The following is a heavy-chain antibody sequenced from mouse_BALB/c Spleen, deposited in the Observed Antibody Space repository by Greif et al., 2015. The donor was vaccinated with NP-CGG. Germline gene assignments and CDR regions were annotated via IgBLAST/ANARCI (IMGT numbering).Heavy chain of an antibody. V-gene: IGHV3-2*02. D-gene: IGHD4-1*01. J-gene: IGHJ2*01. CDR2: ISYSGST. CDR3: ASGENWDLFDY. CDR1: GYSITSDYA. Sequence: EVKLVESGPGLVKPSQSLSLTCTVTGYSITSDYAWNWIRQFPGNKLEWMGYISYSGSTSYNPSLKSRISITRDTSKNQFFLQLNSVTTEDTATYYCASGENWDLFDYWGQGTTLTVSS.